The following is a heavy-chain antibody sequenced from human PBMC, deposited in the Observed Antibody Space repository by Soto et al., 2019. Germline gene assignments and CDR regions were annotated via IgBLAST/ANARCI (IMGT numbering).Heavy chain of an antibody. Sequence: GGSLRLSCAASGITFSSYAMHWVRQAPGKGLEWVAVISYDGSNKDYADSVKGRFTISRDNSKNTLYLQMNSLGTEDTAVYYCARENIVLVPGTDAFDIWGQGTMVTVS. J-gene: IGHJ3*02. V-gene: IGHV3-30-3*01. CDR3: ARENIVLVPGTDAFDI. D-gene: IGHD2-2*01. CDR1: GITFSSYA. CDR2: ISYDGSNK.